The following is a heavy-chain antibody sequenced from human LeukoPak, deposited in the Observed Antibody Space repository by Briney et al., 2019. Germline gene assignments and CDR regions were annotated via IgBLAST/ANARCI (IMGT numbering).Heavy chain of an antibody. CDR2: ISYDGSNK. V-gene: IGHV3-30-3*01. CDR1: GFTFSSYA. D-gene: IGHD5-24*01. CDR3: ARGEMATVPSFDY. Sequence: HPGGSLRLSCAASGFTFSSYAMHWVRQAPGKGLEWVAVISYDGSNKYYADSVKGRFTISRDNSKNTLYLQMNSLRAEDTAVHYCARGEMATVPSFDYWGQGTLVTVSS. J-gene: IGHJ4*02.